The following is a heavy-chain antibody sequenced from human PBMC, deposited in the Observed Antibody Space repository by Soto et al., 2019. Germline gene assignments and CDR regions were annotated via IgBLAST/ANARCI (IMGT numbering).Heavy chain of an antibody. CDR1: GFTFSTYS. Sequence: EVQLVESGGGLVQPGGSLRLSCAASGFTFSTYSMNWVRQAPGKGLEWVSYISSSGDTIHYADSVKGRFTISRDNAKNSMYLPMNSLRDEDTAVYYCARGVVVVVGSTEENFDHWGRGTQVTVSS. J-gene: IGHJ4*02. CDR2: ISSSGDTI. D-gene: IGHD2-21*01. CDR3: ARGVVVVVGSTEENFDH. V-gene: IGHV3-48*02.